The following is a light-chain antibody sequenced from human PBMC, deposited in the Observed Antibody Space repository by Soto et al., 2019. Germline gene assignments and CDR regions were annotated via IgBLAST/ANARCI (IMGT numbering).Light chain of an antibody. V-gene: IGKV2-30*02. CDR1: QSLLHIDGNTY. CDR3: MQAPHWPPT. Sequence: DVVMTQSPLSLPVTLGQPASISCRSSQSLLHIDGNTYLNCFHQRPGQSPRSLIYKVSNWDSGVPDRLNGRASGTDFTMKISMVEAEDVGVYFCMQAPHWPPTFGQGTRLEIK. CDR2: KVS. J-gene: IGKJ5*01.